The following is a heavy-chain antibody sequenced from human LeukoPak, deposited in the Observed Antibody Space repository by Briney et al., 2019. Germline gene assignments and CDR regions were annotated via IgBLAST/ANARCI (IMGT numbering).Heavy chain of an antibody. Sequence: ASVKVSCKASGYTFSSYGISWVRQAPGQGLEWMGWISAYNDNAKYAQKLQGRVTMTTDTSTSTAYMELRSLRSDDTAVYYCARDKGKWEHLRYFDYWGQGTLVTVSS. CDR2: ISAYNDNA. V-gene: IGHV1-18*01. D-gene: IGHD1-26*01. CDR3: ARDKGKWEHLRYFDY. CDR1: GYTFSSYG. J-gene: IGHJ4*02.